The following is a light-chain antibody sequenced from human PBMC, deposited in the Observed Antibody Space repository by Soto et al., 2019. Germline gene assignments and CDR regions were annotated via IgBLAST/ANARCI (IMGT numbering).Light chain of an antibody. Sequence: EIVLTQSPGTLSLSPGERATLSCRASQSVSSSYLAWYQQKPGQAPRLLIYGASSRATVIPDRFSGSGSVTDFTLTISRLEPEDFAVYYCQHETFGPGTKVDIK. CDR2: GAS. J-gene: IGKJ3*01. CDR1: QSVSSSY. V-gene: IGKV3-20*01. CDR3: QHET.